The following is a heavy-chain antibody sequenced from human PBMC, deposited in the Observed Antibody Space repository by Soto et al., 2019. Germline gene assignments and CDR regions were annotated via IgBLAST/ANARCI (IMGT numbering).Heavy chain of an antibody. CDR1: GYTFTIYG. CDR3: ARALGYSGYAGMDV. CDR2: ISPDNGNT. Sequence: QVQLVQSGGEVKKPGASVKVSCKASGYTFTIYGINWVRQAPGQGLAWMGWISPDNGNTSYAQKLQGRVTMTTATATSKAYMELRSLRSDDTAVYYCARALGYSGYAGMDVWGQGTTVTVSS. V-gene: IGHV1-18*01. J-gene: IGHJ6*02. D-gene: IGHD5-12*01.